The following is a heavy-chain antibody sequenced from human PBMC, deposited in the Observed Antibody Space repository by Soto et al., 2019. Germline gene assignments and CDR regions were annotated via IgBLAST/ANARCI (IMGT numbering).Heavy chain of an antibody. J-gene: IGHJ4*02. D-gene: IGHD3-10*01. V-gene: IGHV3-53*02. CDR2: TYTGGNS. CDR1: GFNVSSKY. Sequence: EVHLVETGGGLIQPGGSLSLSCAASGFNVSSKYMHWVRQAPGKGLEWVSLTYTGGNSFYASSVKGRFIVSRDISKNTLYLQMYSLSAEDTAVYYCAREGFPYGLDYWGQGSLVAVSS. CDR3: AREGFPYGLDY.